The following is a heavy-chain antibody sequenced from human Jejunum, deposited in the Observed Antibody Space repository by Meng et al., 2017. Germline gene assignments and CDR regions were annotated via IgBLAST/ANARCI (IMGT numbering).Heavy chain of an antibody. D-gene: IGHD2-2*01. J-gene: IGHJ4*02. Sequence: HVKMRRSCAGLVKARHTLSLTCTIPGDSSRSGEFVFSWIRQLPGKALEWIGYMDYRWSTFYNPSLKSRVTISVDTSKNQFSQKLGSVTAADTAVYFCARGDLLWDYWGQGTLVTASS. CDR1: GDSSRSGEFV. V-gene: IGHV4-30-4*01. CDR2: MDYRWST. CDR3: ARGDLLWDY.